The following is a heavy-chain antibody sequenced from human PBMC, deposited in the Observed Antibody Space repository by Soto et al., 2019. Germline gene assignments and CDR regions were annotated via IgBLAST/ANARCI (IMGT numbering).Heavy chain of an antibody. CDR2: IYPHDSDT. Sequence: PRESLTISCKCSGYRFHTYWIAWVRQMPGKGLEWMGFIYPHDSDTRYSPSFRGQVTISADKSINTAYLQWTSLKASDTAIYFCARPTDYHYGMQVWGQGNTVTVSS. J-gene: IGHJ6*02. D-gene: IGHD4-17*01. CDR3: ARPTDYHYGMQV. V-gene: IGHV5-51*01. CDR1: GYRFHTYW.